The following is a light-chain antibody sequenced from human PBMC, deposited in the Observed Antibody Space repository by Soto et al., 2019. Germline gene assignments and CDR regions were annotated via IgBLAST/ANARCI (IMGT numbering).Light chain of an antibody. Sequence: QSVLTQPASVSGSPGQSITISCTGTSSDVGGYNYVSWYQQHPGKAPKLMIYDVSNRPSGVSNRFSGSKSGNTASLTISGLQAEDEADYYCSSYSSISPYVFGTGSMVTV. J-gene: IGLJ1*01. CDR3: SSYSSISPYV. V-gene: IGLV2-14*01. CDR1: SSDVGGYNY. CDR2: DVS.